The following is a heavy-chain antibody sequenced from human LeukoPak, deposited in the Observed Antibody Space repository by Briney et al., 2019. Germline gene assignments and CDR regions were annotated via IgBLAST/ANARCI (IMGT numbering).Heavy chain of an antibody. J-gene: IGHJ5*02. D-gene: IGHD2-15*01. CDR3: ARANRIGWSSPFDP. CDR1: GFTFSSYA. Sequence: GGSLRLSCAASGFTFSSYAMSWVRQAPGKGLEWVANIKQDGSEKYYVDSVKGRFTISRDNAKNSLYLQMNSLRAEDTAVYYCARANRIGWSSPFDPWGRETLVTVS. V-gene: IGHV3-7*01. CDR2: IKQDGSEK.